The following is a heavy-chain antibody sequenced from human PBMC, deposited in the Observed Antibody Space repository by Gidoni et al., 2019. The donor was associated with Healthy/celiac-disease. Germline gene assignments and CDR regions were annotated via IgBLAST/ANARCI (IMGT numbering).Heavy chain of an antibody. Sequence: QVQLVQSGAEVKKPGSSVKVSCKASGCAFSSYAISWVRQAPGQGLEWMGEFIPIFGTARYAQKFQGRVTITADESTSTAYMGLSSLRSEDTAVYYCAVRSGQQLGLFDYWGQGTLVTVSS. CDR1: GCAFSSYA. J-gene: IGHJ4*02. D-gene: IGHD6-13*01. V-gene: IGHV1-69*01. CDR3: AVRSGQQLGLFDY. CDR2: FIPIFGTA.